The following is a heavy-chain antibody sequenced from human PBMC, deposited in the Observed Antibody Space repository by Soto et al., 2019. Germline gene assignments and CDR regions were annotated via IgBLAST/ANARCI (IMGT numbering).Heavy chain of an antibody. CDR3: ERYAAEVTTFFDQ. CDR2: ISGSSGSK. Sequence: PGGSLRLSCAASGFIFNDYYMSWIRQAPGKGLEWLSNISGSSGSKKYADAGKGRFTISRDNAKKSLYLEMHSLRAEDTAMYYCERYAAEVTTFFDQWGQGTLVTVSS. J-gene: IGHJ4*02. D-gene: IGHD4-17*01. V-gene: IGHV3-11*06. CDR1: GFIFNDYY.